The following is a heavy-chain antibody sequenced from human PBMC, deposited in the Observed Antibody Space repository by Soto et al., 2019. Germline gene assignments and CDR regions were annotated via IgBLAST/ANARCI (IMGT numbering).Heavy chain of an antibody. J-gene: IGHJ4*02. V-gene: IGHV4-39*01. Sequence: SETLSLTCTVSGGSISSSSSISSSSYYWGWIRQPPGKGLEWIGSIYYSGSTYYNPSLKSRVTISVDTSKNQFSLKLSSVTAADTAVYYCARHPSASYFDYWGKGTLVTVSS. CDR1: GGSISSSSSISSSSYY. D-gene: IGHD6-19*01. CDR3: ARHPSASYFDY. CDR2: IYYSGST.